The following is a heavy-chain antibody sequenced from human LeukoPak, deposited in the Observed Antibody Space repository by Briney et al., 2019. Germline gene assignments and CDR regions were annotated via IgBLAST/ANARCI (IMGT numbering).Heavy chain of an antibody. V-gene: IGHV4-4*07. CDR2: IYASGST. CDR3: AREKLLWFGELYSYFDY. J-gene: IGHJ4*02. D-gene: IGHD3-10*01. CDR1: GGSISSYY. Sequence: PSETLSLTCTVSGGSISSYYWSWIRQPAGKGLEWIGRIYASGSTNYNPSLKSRVTMSVDTSKNQFSLKLSSVTAADTAVYYCAREKLLWFGELYSYFDYWGQGTLVTVSS.